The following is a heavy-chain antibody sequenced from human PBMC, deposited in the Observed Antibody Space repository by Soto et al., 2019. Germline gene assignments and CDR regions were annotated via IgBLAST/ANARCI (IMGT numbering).Heavy chain of an antibody. CDR2: IIPIFGTA. V-gene: IGHV1-69*13. Sequence: ASVKVSCKASGGTFSSYTISWVRQAPGQGLEWMGGIIPIFGTANYAQKFQGRVTITADESTSTAYMELSSLRSEDTAVYYCARGNHRWLQLWYFDLWGSGTLVTVSS. J-gene: IGHJ2*01. CDR1: GGTFSSYT. CDR3: ARGNHRWLQLWYFDL. D-gene: IGHD5-12*01.